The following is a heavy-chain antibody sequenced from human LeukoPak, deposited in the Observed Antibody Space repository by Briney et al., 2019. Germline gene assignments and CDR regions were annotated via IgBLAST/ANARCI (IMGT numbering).Heavy chain of an antibody. V-gene: IGHV4-34*01. D-gene: IGHD3-10*01. CDR1: SESFSDSY. CDR3: ARSDHNSGSYYFDY. Sequence: SETLSLTCAVYSESFSDSYWNWIRQPPGKGLEWIGEIHHSGSTKCNPSLKSRVTVSEDMSKNQISLKLSSVTAADTAVYYCARSDHNSGSYYFDYWGQGTLVTVSS. J-gene: IGHJ4*02. CDR2: IHHSGST.